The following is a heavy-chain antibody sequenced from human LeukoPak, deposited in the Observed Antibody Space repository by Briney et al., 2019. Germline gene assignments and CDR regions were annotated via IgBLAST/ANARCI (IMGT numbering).Heavy chain of an antibody. J-gene: IGHJ3*02. D-gene: IGHD1-26*01. Sequence: PSETLSLTCTDSGGSISSSYWCWIRQPPGKGLEWIGHIHYSGSTNYNPSLKSRVAISVDTSKNQFSLKLSSVTAADTALYYCARRVWATTISRDAFDIWGQGTMVTVSS. V-gene: IGHV4-59*01. CDR1: GGSISSSY. CDR2: IHYSGST. CDR3: ARRVWATTISRDAFDI.